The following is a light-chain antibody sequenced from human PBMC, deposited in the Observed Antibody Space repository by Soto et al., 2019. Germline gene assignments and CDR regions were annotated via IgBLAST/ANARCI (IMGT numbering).Light chain of an antibody. CDR1: QGIRSY. CDR3: QQLNSYPLT. Sequence: DIQLTQSPSFLSASVGDRVTITCRASQGIRSYLAWYRQKPGKAPKLLIYDVSTLQSGVPSRFSGSGSGTEFTLTISSLQPEDFATYYCQQLNSYPLTFGGGTKVEIK. CDR2: DVS. V-gene: IGKV1-9*01. J-gene: IGKJ4*01.